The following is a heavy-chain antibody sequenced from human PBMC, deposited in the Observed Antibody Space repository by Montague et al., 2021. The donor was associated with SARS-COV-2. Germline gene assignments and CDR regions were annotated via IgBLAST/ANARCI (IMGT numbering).Heavy chain of an antibody. D-gene: IGHD3-9*01. CDR3: ARTGLGAYDILTGYTVNAFDM. V-gene: IGHV4-59*01. J-gene: IGHJ3*02. Sequence: SETLSLTCTVSGGSITSYYWTWIRQPPGKGLEWVGRIYYSGSTNYNPSLKSRVTISVDTSKNQFSLKLSSVTAADTAVYYCARTGLGAYDILTGYTVNAFDMWGHGTMVTVSS. CDR2: IYYSGST. CDR1: GGSITSYY.